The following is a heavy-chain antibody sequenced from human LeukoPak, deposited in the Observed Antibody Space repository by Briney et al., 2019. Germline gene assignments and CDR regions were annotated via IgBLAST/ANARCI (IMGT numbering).Heavy chain of an antibody. V-gene: IGHV5-51*01. Sequence: GASLKISCKGSGYIFTNYWIGWVRQLPGKGLEWMGIIYPDDSDTRYSPSFQGQVTISADKSISTAYLQWSSLKASDTAMYYCARGGLQVDWGQGTLVTVSS. CDR1: GYIFTNYW. J-gene: IGHJ4*02. CDR3: ARGGLQVD. CDR2: IYPDDSDT. D-gene: IGHD3-16*01.